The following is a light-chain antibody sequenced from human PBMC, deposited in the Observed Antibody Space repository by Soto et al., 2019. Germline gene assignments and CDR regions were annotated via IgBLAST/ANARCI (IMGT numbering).Light chain of an antibody. CDR1: SSNIGSNY. CDR2: RNN. V-gene: IGLV1-47*01. CDR3: AAWDDSLSAVV. Sequence: QPVLTQPPSASGTPGQRVTISCSGSSSNIGSNYVYWYQQVPGTAPKLLIYRNNQRPSGVPDRFSGSKSGTSASLAISGLRSEDEADYYCAAWDDSLSAVVFGGGTKVTVL. J-gene: IGLJ2*01.